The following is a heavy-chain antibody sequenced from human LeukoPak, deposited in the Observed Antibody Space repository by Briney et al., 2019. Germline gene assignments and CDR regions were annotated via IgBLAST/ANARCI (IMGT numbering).Heavy chain of an antibody. CDR2: IYSGGST. J-gene: IGHJ5*02. CDR1: GFTVSSNY. Sequence: GGSLRLSCAASGFTVSSNYMSWVRQAPGKGLEWVSVIYSGGSTYYADSVKGRFTISRDNSKNTLYLQMNSLRAEDTAVYYCAKEITMVPNWFDPWGQGTLVTVSS. CDR3: AKEITMVPNWFDP. D-gene: IGHD3-10*01. V-gene: IGHV3-66*01.